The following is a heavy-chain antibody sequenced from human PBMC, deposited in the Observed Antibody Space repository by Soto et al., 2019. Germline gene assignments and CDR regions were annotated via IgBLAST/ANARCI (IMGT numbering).Heavy chain of an antibody. CDR3: ARDHPYGDYIFDY. CDR1: GGTFSSYT. CDR2: IIPILGIA. J-gene: IGHJ4*02. D-gene: IGHD4-17*01. V-gene: IGHV1-69*04. Sequence: ASVKVSCKAPGGTFSSYTISWVRPAPGQGLEWMGRIIPILGIANYAQKYQGRVTINADKSTSTAYMELSSLRSEDTAVYYCARDHPYGDYIFDYWGQGTLVTVSS.